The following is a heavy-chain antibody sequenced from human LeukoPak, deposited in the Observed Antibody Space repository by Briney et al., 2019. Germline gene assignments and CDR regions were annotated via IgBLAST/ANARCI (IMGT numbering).Heavy chain of an antibody. D-gene: IGHD3-16*01. CDR1: GYTFSNSG. J-gene: IGHJ3*02. V-gene: IGHV1-18*01. CDR2: IMIHNGLT. Sequence: ASVKVSCKASGYTFSNSGVSWVRQAPGQGLEWVGWIMIHNGLTTYAQSLQDRLTVTTDTSTNTAYMELRSLGSDDTAVYYCARDPGGQTAFDIWGQGTMVTVSS. CDR3: ARDPGGQTAFDI.